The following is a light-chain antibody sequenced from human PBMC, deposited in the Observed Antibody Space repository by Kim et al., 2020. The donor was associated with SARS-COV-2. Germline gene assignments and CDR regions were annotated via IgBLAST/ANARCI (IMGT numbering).Light chain of an antibody. J-gene: IGKJ2*01. CDR3: QQFFSSPYT. CDR1: QTLTNDY. CDR2: DAS. Sequence: EIVLTQSPATLSLSPGERATLSCGASQTLTNDYLAWYQQKPGLAPRLLIYDASTRATGIPDRFSGSGSGTDFTLTISRLEPEDFAVYYCQQFFSSPYTFGQGTKLEIK. V-gene: IGKV3D-20*01.